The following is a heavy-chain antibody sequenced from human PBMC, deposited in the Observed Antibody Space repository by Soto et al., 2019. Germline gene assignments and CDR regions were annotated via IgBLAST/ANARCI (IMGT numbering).Heavy chain of an antibody. CDR3: ARAGGANCSSTSCRKTGYYYMDV. V-gene: IGHV4-34*01. J-gene: IGHJ6*03. CDR2: INHSGST. D-gene: IGHD2-2*01. Sequence: SETLSLTCAVYGGSFSGYYWSWIRQPPGKGLEWIGEINHSGSTTYNPSLKSRVTISVDTSKNQFSLRLSSVTAADTAVYYCARAGGANCSSTSCRKTGYYYMDVWGKGTTVTVSS. CDR1: GGSFSGYY.